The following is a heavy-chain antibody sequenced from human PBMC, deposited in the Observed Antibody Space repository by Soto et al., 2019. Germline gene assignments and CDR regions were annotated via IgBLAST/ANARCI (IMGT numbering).Heavy chain of an antibody. CDR3: ARGIGRPDYDFWSGYGFDP. CDR2: ISAYNGNT. D-gene: IGHD3-3*01. J-gene: IGHJ5*02. CDR1: GYTFTSYG. Sequence: ASVKVACKASGYTFTSYGISWVRQANGQGLEWMGWISAYNGNTNYAQKLQGRVTMTTDTSTSTAYMELRSLRSDDTAVYYCARGIGRPDYDFWSGYGFDPWGQGTLVTVSS. V-gene: IGHV1-18*01.